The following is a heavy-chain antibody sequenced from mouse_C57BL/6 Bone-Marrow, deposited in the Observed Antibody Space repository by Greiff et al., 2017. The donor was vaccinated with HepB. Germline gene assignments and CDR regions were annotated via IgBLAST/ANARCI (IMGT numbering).Heavy chain of an antibody. Sequence: VQLQQPGAELVKPGASVKLSCKASGYTFTSYWMHWVKQRPGQGLEWIGMIHPNSGSTNYNEKFKSKATLTVDKSSSPAYMQLSSLTSEDSAVYYCARHSIYYGNHYAMDYWGQGTSVTVSS. V-gene: IGHV1-64*01. CDR3: ARHSIYYGNHYAMDY. CDR2: IHPNSGST. J-gene: IGHJ4*01. D-gene: IGHD2-1*01. CDR1: GYTFTSYW.